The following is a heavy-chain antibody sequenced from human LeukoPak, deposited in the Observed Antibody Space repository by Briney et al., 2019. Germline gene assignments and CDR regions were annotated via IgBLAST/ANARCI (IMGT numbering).Heavy chain of an antibody. CDR1: GYSFTSYW. CDR2: IYPGDSDT. V-gene: IGHV5-51*01. Sequence: GESLKISCKGSGYSFTSYWIGWVRQMPGKGLEWMGIIYPGDSDTTTSPSFQGQVTISADKSISTAYLQWSSLKASDTAMYYCARQELGGYRAVGYWGQGTLVTVSS. J-gene: IGHJ4*02. D-gene: IGHD5-12*01. CDR3: ARQELGGYRAVGY.